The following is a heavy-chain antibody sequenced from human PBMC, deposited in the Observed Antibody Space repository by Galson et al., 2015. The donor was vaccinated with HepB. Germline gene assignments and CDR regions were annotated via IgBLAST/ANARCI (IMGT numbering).Heavy chain of an antibody. CDR1: GYTLTELS. CDR3: ATINYDSSGYYYGWFDP. Sequence: SCKVSGYTLTELSMHWVRQAPGKGLEWMGGFDPEDGETIYAQKFQGRVTMTEDTSTDTAYMELSSLRSEDTAVYYCATINYDSSGYYYGWFDPWGQGTLVTVSS. D-gene: IGHD3-22*01. CDR2: FDPEDGET. V-gene: IGHV1-24*01. J-gene: IGHJ5*02.